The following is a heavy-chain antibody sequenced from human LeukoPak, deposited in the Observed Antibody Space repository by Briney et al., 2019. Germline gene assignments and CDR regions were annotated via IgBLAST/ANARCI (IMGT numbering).Heavy chain of an antibody. CDR1: GYTFTGYY. CDR2: INPNSGGT. V-gene: IGHV1-2*02. Sequence: ASVKVSCKASGYTFTGYYMHWVRQAPGQGLEWMGWINPNSGGTNYAQKFQGRVTMTRDTSISTAYMELSRLRSDDTAVYYCARDHYGSGSYYFDYWGQGTLVTVSS. D-gene: IGHD3-10*01. CDR3: ARDHYGSGSYYFDY. J-gene: IGHJ4*02.